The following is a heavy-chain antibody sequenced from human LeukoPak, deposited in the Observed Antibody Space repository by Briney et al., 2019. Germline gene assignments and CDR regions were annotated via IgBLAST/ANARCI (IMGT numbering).Heavy chain of an antibody. CDR2: ISGSGGFT. CDR1: GFTFSSYA. J-gene: IGHJ4*02. V-gene: IGHV3-23*01. CDR3: AKHTLVDY. Sequence: GGSLRLSCAASGFTFSSYAMSWVRQAPGKGLEWVSAISGSGGFTYYAESVKGRFTVSRDNSKSTLYLQMSSLRAGDTAVYYCAKHTLVDYWGQGTLVTVSS.